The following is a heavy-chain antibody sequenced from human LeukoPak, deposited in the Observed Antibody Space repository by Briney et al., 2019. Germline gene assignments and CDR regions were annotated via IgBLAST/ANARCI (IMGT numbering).Heavy chain of an antibody. CDR1: GFTFDDYA. CDR2: ISWNSGSI. V-gene: IGHV3-9*01. CDR3: AKGPNFGSSGYHFDY. J-gene: IGHJ4*02. Sequence: GRSLRLSGAASGFTFDDYAMHWVRQAPGKGLEWVSGISWNSGSIGYADSVKGRFTISRDNAKNSLYLQMNSLRAEDTALYYCAKGPNFGSSGYHFDYWGQGTLVTVSS. D-gene: IGHD3-22*01.